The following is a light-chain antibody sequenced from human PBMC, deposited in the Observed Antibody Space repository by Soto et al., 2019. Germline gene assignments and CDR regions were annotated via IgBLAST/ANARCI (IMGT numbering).Light chain of an antibody. CDR1: SSDVGSYNY. J-gene: IGLJ1*01. V-gene: IGLV2-14*01. Sequence: QSALAQPVSVSGSPGQSITISCTGTSSDVGSYNYVSWYQLHPGKAPKLMIYEVSNRPSGVSNRFSGSKSGDTASLTISGLQAEDEADYYCSSYTTRTTLYVFGTGTKVTVL. CDR3: SSYTTRTTLYV. CDR2: EVS.